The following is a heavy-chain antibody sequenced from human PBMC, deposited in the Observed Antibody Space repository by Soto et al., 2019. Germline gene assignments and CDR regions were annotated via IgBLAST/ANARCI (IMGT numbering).Heavy chain of an antibody. V-gene: IGHV1-18*01. CDR1: GYTFTSYG. Sequence: GASVKVSCKASGYTFTSYGISWVRQAPGQGLEWMGWISAYNGNTNYAQKLQGRVTMTTDTSTSTAYMELRSLRSDDTAVYYCARSFDLSITMIVGEFDYWGQGTLVTVSS. CDR3: ARSFDLSITMIVGEFDY. CDR2: ISAYNGNT. J-gene: IGHJ4*02. D-gene: IGHD3-22*01.